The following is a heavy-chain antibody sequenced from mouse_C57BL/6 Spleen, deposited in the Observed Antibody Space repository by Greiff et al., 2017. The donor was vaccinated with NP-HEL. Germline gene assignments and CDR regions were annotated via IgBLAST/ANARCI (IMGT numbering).Heavy chain of an antibody. CDR3: TKPAYYSNPAWFAD. CDR2: IYPGNSDT. CDR1: GYTFTSYW. J-gene: IGHJ3*01. Sequence: VQLQQSGTVLARPGASVKMSCKTSGYTFTSYWMHWVKQRPGQGLEWIGAIYPGNSDTSYNQKFKGKAKLTAVTSASTAYMELSSLTNEDSAVYYCTKPAYYSNPAWFADWGQGTLVTVSA. D-gene: IGHD2-5*01. V-gene: IGHV1-5*01.